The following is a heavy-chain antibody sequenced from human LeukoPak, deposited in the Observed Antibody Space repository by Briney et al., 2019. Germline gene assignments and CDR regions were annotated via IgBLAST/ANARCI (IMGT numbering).Heavy chain of an antibody. CDR1: GDSVSSDSYW. V-gene: IGHV4-61*02. CDR2: VSSSGST. CDR3: AKGSGPPWFDP. J-gene: IGHJ5*02. Sequence: TSQTLSLTCTVSGDSVSSDSYWWSWIRQPAGEGLEWIGRVSSSGSTNYNPSLKSRVTISLDTSKNHFSLKVTSVTAADTAVYYCAKGSGPPWFDPWGQGILVTVSS. D-gene: IGHD2-8*02.